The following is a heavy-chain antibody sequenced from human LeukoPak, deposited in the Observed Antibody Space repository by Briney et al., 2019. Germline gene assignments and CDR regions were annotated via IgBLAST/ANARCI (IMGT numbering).Heavy chain of an antibody. D-gene: IGHD5-12*01. CDR1: GASINDFY. CDR2: VYYGGST. V-gene: IGHV4-59*01. J-gene: IGHJ4*02. CDR3: ARGGIRGYSAFDNLDF. Sequence: SETLSLTCAVSGASINDFYWTWIRQPPGKGLEWIGYVYYGGSTNYNPSLKSRVLMSVDTSKNQFSLTLTSVTVADTAFYYCARGGIRGYSAFDNLDFWGLGTHVTVSS.